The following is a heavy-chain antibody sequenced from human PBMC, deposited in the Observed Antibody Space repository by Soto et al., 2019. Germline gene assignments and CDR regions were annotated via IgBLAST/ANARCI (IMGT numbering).Heavy chain of an antibody. V-gene: IGHV3-11*06. CDR2: ISSSSSYT. CDR3: ARGASGGHFDY. Sequence: VQLVESGGGLVKPGGSRRLSCAASGFTFSDYYMSWIRQAPGKGLGWVSYISSSSSYTNYADSVKGRFTIYRDNAKNSLYLQMNSLRAEDTAVYYWARGASGGHFDYWGQGTLGTVSS. CDR1: GFTFSDYY. J-gene: IGHJ4*02. D-gene: IGHD3-10*01.